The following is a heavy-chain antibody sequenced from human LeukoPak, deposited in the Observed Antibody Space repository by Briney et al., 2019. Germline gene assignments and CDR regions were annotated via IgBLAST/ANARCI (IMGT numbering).Heavy chain of an antibody. CDR1: GGTFSNYA. V-gene: IGHV1-69*05. CDR2: IIPIFGTT. Sequence: SVKVSCKASGGTFSNYAISWVRQAPGQGLERMGGIIPIFGTTNYAQKFQGRVTMTRDTSTSTVYMELSSLRSEDTAVYYCAREYRGYSYGFAGDLSERWAFDIWGQGTMVTVSS. CDR3: AREYRGYSYGFAGDLSERWAFDI. D-gene: IGHD5-18*01. J-gene: IGHJ3*02.